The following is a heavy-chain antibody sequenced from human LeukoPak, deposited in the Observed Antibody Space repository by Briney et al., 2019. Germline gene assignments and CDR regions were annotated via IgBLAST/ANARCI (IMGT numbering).Heavy chain of an antibody. D-gene: IGHD3-3*01. Sequence: TSQTLSLTCTVSGGSVSSDSYHWNWIRQPAGKPLEWIGRVYLRGTTNDTPSLKSRVSISVDTSKNQFSLNLNSVTAADTAVYYCARGVIIINWFDSWGQGTRVTVSS. V-gene: IGHV4-61*02. CDR3: ARGVIIINWFDS. J-gene: IGHJ5*01. CDR1: GGSVSSDSYH. CDR2: VYLRGTT.